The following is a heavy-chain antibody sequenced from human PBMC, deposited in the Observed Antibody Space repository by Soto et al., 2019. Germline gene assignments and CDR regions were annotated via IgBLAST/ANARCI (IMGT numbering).Heavy chain of an antibody. D-gene: IGHD1-26*01. CDR3: AVNSGSYYRGGMDV. Sequence: PGGSLRLSCAASGFTFSDHYMDWVRQAPGKGLEWVGRTRNKANSYTTEYAASVKGRFTISRDDSKNSLYLQMNSLKTEDTAVYYCAVNSGSYYRGGMDVWGQGTTVTVS. CDR2: TRNKANSYTT. CDR1: GFTFSDHY. J-gene: IGHJ6*02. V-gene: IGHV3-72*01.